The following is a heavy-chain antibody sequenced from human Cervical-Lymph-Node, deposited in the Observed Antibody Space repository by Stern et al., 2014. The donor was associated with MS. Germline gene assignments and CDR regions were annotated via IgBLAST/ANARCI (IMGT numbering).Heavy chain of an antibody. CDR3: ALSSETSDRWYSLGYDL. Sequence: VQLVQSGAEATKPRSSVKVFCKASGGTFSKVPSSWERQAPGQGLEWIGGIFPGFGTPTYAQEFRGRVTITADVSTSTVYMELSSLRSDDTAVYYCALSSETSDRWYSLGYDLWGQGTLVTVSS. J-gene: IGHJ5*02. D-gene: IGHD6-13*01. V-gene: IGHV1-69*01. CDR2: IFPGFGTP. CDR1: GGTFSKVP.